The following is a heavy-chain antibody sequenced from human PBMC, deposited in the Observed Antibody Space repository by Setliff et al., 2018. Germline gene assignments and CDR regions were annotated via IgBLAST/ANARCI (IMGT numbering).Heavy chain of an antibody. Sequence: SETLSLTCTVSGGSMITNDYFWGWIRQPPGTGLEWIGSIYYSGDTYYNPSLKSRVTVSLDTSKNHFSLELTSVTAADTAVYFCARMSGFLYMDVWGKGTPVTVSS. CDR3: ARMSGFLYMDV. CDR2: IYYSGDT. D-gene: IGHD3-3*01. V-gene: IGHV4-39*07. CDR1: GGSMITNDYF. J-gene: IGHJ6*03.